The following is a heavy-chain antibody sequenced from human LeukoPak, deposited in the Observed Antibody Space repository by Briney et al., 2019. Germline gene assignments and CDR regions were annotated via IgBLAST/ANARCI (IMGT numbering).Heavy chain of an antibody. CDR1: GVSISSGDYY. CDR2: IYYSGST. Sequence: SETLSLTCTVSGVSISSGDYYWSWIRQPPGKGLEWIGYIYYSGSTYYNPSLKSRVTISVDTSKNQFSLKLSSVTAADTAVYYCARGDDYVWESYNYWGQGTLVTVSS. J-gene: IGHJ4*02. V-gene: IGHV4-30-4*01. D-gene: IGHD3-16*01. CDR3: ARGDDYVWESYNY.